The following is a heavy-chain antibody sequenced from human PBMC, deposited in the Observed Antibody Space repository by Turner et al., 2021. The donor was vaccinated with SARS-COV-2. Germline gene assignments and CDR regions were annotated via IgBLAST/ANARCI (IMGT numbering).Heavy chain of an antibody. V-gene: IGHV3-23*01. J-gene: IGHJ6*02. Sequence: EVQLLAPGGGLVQPGGSLRLSCSASGLPFSSSAMSWVRQAPGKGLEWVSAISGSGGSTYYADSVKGRFTISRDNSKNTLYLQMNSLRAEDTAVYYCAKAHGYSYGGVDYYYYYGMDVWGQGTTVTVSS. CDR2: ISGSGGST. CDR1: GLPFSSSA. D-gene: IGHD5-18*01. CDR3: AKAHGYSYGGVDYYYYYGMDV.